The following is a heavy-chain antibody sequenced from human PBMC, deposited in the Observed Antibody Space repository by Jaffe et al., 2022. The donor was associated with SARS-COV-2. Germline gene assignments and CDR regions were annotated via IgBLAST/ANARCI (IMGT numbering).Heavy chain of an antibody. CDR1: GFTFSSYA. V-gene: IGHV3-30-3*01. CDR2: ISYDGSNK. D-gene: IGHD3-3*01. Sequence: QVQLVESGGGVVQPGRSLRLSCAASGFTFSSYAMHWVRQAPGKGLEWVAVISYDGSNKYYADSVKGRFTISRDNSKNTLYLQMNSLRAEDTAVYYCARETILEWLFERYALGGNWFDPWGQGTLVTVSS. CDR3: ARETILEWLFERYALGGNWFDP. J-gene: IGHJ5*02.